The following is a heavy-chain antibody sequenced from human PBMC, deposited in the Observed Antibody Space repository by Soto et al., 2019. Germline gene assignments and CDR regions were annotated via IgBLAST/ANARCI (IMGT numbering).Heavy chain of an antibody. CDR1: GDTFTSYD. CDR3: ARGIRPDYDFWSGYVYYFDY. V-gene: IGHV1-8*01. J-gene: IGHJ4*02. CDR2: MNPNSGNT. Sequence: ASVKVSCKASGDTFTSYDINWVRQATGQGLEWMGWMNPNSGNTGYAQKFQGRVTMTRNTSISTAYMELSSLRSEDTAVYYCARGIRPDYDFWSGYVYYFDYWGQGTLVTVSS. D-gene: IGHD3-3*01.